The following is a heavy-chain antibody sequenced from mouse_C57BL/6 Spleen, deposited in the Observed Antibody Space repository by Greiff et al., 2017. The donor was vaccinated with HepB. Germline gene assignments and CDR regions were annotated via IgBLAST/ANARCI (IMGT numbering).Heavy chain of an antibody. CDR2: ISYDGSN. J-gene: IGHJ4*01. CDR3: AREGLRRASKAMDY. Sequence: EVKLQESGPGLVKPSQSLSLTCSVTGYSITSGYYWNWIRQFPGNKLEWMGYISYDGSNNYNPSLKNRISITRDTSKNQFFLKLNSVTTEDTATYYCAREGLRRASKAMDYWGQGTSVTVSS. CDR1: GYSITSGYY. D-gene: IGHD2-4*01. V-gene: IGHV3-6*01.